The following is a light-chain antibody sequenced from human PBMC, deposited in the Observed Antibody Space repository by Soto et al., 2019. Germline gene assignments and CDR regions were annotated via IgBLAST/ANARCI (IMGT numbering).Light chain of an antibody. CDR3: QAWDGSTV. CDR1: KLGDKY. Sequence: SYELTQPPSVSVSPGQTASITCSGDKLGDKYACWYQQKPGQSPVLVIYQDSKRPSGIPERFSGSNSGNTATLTISGTQAMDEADYYCQAWDGSTVFGTGTKLTVL. V-gene: IGLV3-1*01. CDR2: QDS. J-gene: IGLJ1*01.